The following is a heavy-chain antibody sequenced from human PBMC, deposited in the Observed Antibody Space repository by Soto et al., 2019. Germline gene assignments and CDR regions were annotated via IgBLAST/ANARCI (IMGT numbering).Heavy chain of an antibody. CDR1: CFTFSSYG. J-gene: IGHJ4*02. D-gene: IGHD2-15*01. Sequence: XGSLRLSSSASCFTFSSYGMHWVRQAPGKGLEWVAVISYDGSNKYYADSVKGRFTIYRDNSKNTLYLQMNSLRAEDTAVYYCATGVADWGQGTLVTVSS. V-gene: IGHV3-30*03. CDR3: ATGVAD. CDR2: ISYDGSNK.